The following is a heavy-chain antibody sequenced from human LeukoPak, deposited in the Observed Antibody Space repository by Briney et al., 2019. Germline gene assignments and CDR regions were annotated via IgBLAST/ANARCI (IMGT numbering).Heavy chain of an antibody. Sequence: GGSLRLSCAASGFTFGDYWMSWVRQAPGKGLEWVANVRSDETERFYMDSVKGRFTISRDNAKNSLYLQMNSLRAEDTAVYYCARGQVVGATFGMDVWGKGTTVTVSS. CDR2: VRSDETER. CDR3: ARGQVVGATFGMDV. J-gene: IGHJ6*04. D-gene: IGHD1-26*01. V-gene: IGHV3-7*01. CDR1: GFTFGDYW.